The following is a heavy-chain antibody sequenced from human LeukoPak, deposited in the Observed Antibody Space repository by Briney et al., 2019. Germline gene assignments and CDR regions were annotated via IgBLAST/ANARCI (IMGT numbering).Heavy chain of an antibody. J-gene: IGHJ4*02. CDR1: GASISSYY. Sequence: PSETLSLTCSVSGASISSYYWSWIRQPAGKGLEWIGRISTSGTTNYNPSLKSRVTMSVDTSKNQFSLKLSSVTAADTAVYYCARDVVAAAGTWDYWGQGTLVTVSS. D-gene: IGHD6-13*01. CDR3: ARDVVAAAGTWDY. V-gene: IGHV4-4*07. CDR2: ISTSGTT.